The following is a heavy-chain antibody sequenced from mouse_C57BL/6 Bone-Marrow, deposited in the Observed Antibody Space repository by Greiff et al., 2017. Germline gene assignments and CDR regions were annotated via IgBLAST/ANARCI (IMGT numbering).Heavy chain of an antibody. V-gene: IGHV1-54*01. CDR3: AREVGNYGAY. CDR1: GYAFTNYL. CDR2: INPGGGGT. Sequence: QVQLQQSGAELVRPGTSVKVSCKASGYAFTNYLIEWVKQRPGQGLEWIGVINPGGGGTNYNEKFKGKATLTADKSSSTAYMQLSSLTSEDSAVYFCAREVGNYGAYWGQGTLVTVSA. J-gene: IGHJ3*01. D-gene: IGHD2-1*01.